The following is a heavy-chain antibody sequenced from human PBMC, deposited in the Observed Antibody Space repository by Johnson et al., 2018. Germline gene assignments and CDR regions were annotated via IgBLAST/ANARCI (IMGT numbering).Heavy chain of an antibody. D-gene: IGHD5-24*01. CDR2: IWFDGSNK. J-gene: IGHJ3*01. Sequence: QVQLVQSGGGVVQPGRSLRLSCAASGFIFTSYAMHWVRQAPGKGLEWVAVIWFDGSNKYYADLVKGRITISGDKPKDTLHPQMNSLGAEDTAVYYCARDAGVGLQHDAFDVWGQGTMVIVSS. V-gene: IGHV3-33*01. CDR3: ARDAGVGLQHDAFDV. CDR1: GFIFTSYA.